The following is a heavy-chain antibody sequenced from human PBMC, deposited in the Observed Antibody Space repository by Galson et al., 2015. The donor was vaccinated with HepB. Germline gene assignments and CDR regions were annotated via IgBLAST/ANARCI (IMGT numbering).Heavy chain of an antibody. J-gene: IGHJ3*02. CDR3: ARRSNDAFDI. CDR1: GFTFSSYA. CDR2: ISYDGSNK. V-gene: IGHV3-30-3*01. Sequence: SLRLSCAASGFTFSSYAMHWVRQAPGKGLEWVAVISYDGSNKYYADSVKGRFTISRDNSKNTLYLQMNSLRAEDTAVYYCARRSNDAFDIWGQGTMVTVSS.